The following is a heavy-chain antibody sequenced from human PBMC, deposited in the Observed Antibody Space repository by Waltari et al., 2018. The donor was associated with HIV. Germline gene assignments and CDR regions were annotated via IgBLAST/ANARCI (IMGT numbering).Heavy chain of an antibody. CDR3: ARIYVSGAFDI. J-gene: IGHJ3*02. D-gene: IGHD3-10*01. Sequence: EAQLLESGGGLVQPGGSLRVSCVGSGFTFSNYAMIWVRQAPGHGLEWVSAIASSYPNTYYSDSVRGRFTVSKDNSENSLHLQMNSLRAEDTALYYCARIYVSGAFDIWGQGTVVTVSS. V-gene: IGHV3-23*01. CDR1: GFTFSNYA. CDR2: IASSYPNT.